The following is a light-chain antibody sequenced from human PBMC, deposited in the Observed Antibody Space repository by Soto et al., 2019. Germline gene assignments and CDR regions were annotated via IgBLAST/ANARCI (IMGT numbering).Light chain of an antibody. CDR2: AAS. CDR3: QQAKSFPWT. CDR1: QGISGW. J-gene: IGKJ1*01. Sequence: DIQMTQSPSSVSASVGDRVTITCRASQGISGWLTWYQQKPGKAPNLLVYAASTLQTGVPSRFSGSGSGTDFTLTNSSLQTEDFTSVYCQQAKSFPWTFGQGTKVE. V-gene: IGKV1-12*01.